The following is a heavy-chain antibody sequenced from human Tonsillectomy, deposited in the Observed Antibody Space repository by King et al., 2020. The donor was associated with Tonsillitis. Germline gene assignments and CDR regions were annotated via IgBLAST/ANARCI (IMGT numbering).Heavy chain of an antibody. V-gene: IGHV4-61*01. CDR2: IYYSGST. J-gene: IGHJ4*02. CDR1: GGSVSSDSYY. D-gene: IGHD3-22*01. CDR3: ARERDYYDSRGFDY. Sequence: VQLQESGPGLVKPSETLSLTCTVSGGSVSSDSYYWSWIRQPPGKGLEWIGYIYYSGSTNYNPSLKSRVTISVDTSKNQFSLKLSSVTAADTAVYYCARERDYYDSRGFDYWGQGTLVTVSP.